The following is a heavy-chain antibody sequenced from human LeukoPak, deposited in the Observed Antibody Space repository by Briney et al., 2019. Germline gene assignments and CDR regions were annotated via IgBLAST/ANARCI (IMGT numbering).Heavy chain of an antibody. J-gene: IGHJ4*02. V-gene: IGHV1-46*01. CDR3: ARDFDCSSTSCYDQGDY. D-gene: IGHD2-2*01. Sequence: ASVKVSCKASGNTFTSYYMHWVRQAPGQGLEWMGIINPSGGSTSYAQKFQGRVTMTRDTSTSTVYMELSSLRSEDTAVYYCARDFDCSSTSCYDQGDYWGQGTLVTVSS. CDR2: INPSGGST. CDR1: GNTFTSYY.